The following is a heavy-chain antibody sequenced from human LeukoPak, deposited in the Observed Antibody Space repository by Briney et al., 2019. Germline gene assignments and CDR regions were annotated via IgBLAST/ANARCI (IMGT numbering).Heavy chain of an antibody. D-gene: IGHD3-10*01. CDR1: GGSFSGYY. Sequence: KPSETLSLTCAVYGGSFSGYYWTWIRQPPGKWLEWIGEINHSGSTNYNPSLKSRVTISVDTSKNQFSLKLSSVTAADTAVYYCARLALLWFGELWFDPWGQGTLVTVSS. J-gene: IGHJ5*02. V-gene: IGHV4-34*01. CDR3: ARLALLWFGELWFDP. CDR2: INHSGST.